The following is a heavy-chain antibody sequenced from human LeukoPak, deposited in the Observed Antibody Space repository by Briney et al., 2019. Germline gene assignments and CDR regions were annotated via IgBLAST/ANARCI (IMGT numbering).Heavy chain of an antibody. V-gene: IGHV3-48*03. CDR2: ISSDGSTI. CDR3: ARDYGGSSPFDY. J-gene: IGHJ4*02. D-gene: IGHD4-23*01. CDR1: GFNFSTYW. Sequence: GGSLRLSCAASGFNFSTYWMTWVRHVPGKGLEWVSYISSDGSTIYYADSVKGRFTISRDNAKNSLYLQMNSLRAEDTAVYYCARDYGGSSPFDYWGQGTLVTVSS.